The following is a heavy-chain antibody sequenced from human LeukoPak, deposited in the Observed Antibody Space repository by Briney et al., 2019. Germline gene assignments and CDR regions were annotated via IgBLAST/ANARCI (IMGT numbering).Heavy chain of an antibody. CDR1: GYSFTSYW. V-gene: IGHV5-51*01. J-gene: IGHJ4*02. CDR3: ARSGYSGYAFDY. D-gene: IGHD5-12*01. Sequence: GESLKISCNGSGYSFTSYWIGWVRQMPGKGLEWMGIIYPGDADTRYNPSFQGQVTISADKSISTANLQWSSLKASDTARYYCARSGYSGYAFDYWGQGTLVTVSS. CDR2: IYPGDADT.